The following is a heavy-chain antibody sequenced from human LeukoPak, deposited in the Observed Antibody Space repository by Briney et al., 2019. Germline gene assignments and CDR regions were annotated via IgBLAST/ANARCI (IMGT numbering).Heavy chain of an antibody. D-gene: IGHD2-21*02. Sequence: PGGSLRLSCAASGFTFTGYWMSWIRQAPGKGPEWVAIIRKDDVSAKYYADSVKGPFTISRDNAKTLLYLQMDSLRVEDTAVYYCVRDFVYTTAWGQGTQVTVSS. CDR2: IRKDDVSAK. CDR3: VRDFVYTTA. V-gene: IGHV3-7*03. CDR1: GFTFTGYW. J-gene: IGHJ4*02.